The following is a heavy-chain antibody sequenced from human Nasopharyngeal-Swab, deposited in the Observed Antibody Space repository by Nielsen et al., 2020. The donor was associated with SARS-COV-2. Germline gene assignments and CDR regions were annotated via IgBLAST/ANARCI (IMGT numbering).Heavy chain of an antibody. CDR2: IYPGDSDT. CDR3: ARQEEYYYDSSGYYFNWFDP. CDR1: GSSFTSYW. D-gene: IGHD3-22*01. V-gene: IGHV5-51*01. Sequence: GESLKISCKGSGSSFTSYWIGWVRQMPGKGLEWMGIIYPGDSDTRYSPSFQGQVTISADKSISTAYLQWSSLKASDTAMYYCARQEEYYYDSSGYYFNWFDPWGQGTLVTVSS. J-gene: IGHJ5*02.